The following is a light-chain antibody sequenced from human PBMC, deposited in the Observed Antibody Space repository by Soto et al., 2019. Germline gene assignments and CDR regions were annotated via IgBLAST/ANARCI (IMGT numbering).Light chain of an antibody. Sequence: EIVMTQSPATLSVSPGERATLSCRASQSVSNNLAWYQQKPGQAPRLLIYGASIRATAIAVRFSCSGSGTEITLTISILRSEDEEVYYCQQYKNWPPFTFGGGTKLEIK. CDR3: QQYKNWPPFT. CDR1: QSVSNN. V-gene: IGKV3D-15*03. J-gene: IGKJ4*01. CDR2: GAS.